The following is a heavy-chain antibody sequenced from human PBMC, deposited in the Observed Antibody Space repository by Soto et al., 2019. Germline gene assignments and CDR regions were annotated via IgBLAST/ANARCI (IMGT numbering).Heavy chain of an antibody. CDR3: ARDRACSRFDY. D-gene: IGHD6-19*01. J-gene: IGHJ4*02. CDR1: GFSFSSAW. CDR2: MNEDGSER. Sequence: EVQLVESGGGLVQPGGSLRLACAVSGFSFSSAWMTWIRQAPGKGLERVAIMNEDGSERYYVDSVKGRFTISRDNAKNALFLQMNSVRVEDTAVYFCARDRACSRFDYWGQGSLVTVSS. V-gene: IGHV3-7*03.